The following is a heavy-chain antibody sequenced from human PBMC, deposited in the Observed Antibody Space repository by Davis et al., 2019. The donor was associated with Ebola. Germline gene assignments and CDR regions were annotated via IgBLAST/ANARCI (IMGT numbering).Heavy chain of an antibody. V-gene: IGHV1-8*01. CDR3: ARGGYFDWLTRWHYYGMDV. J-gene: IGHJ6*02. Sequence: AASVKVSCKASGYTFTTYDIHWVRQATGQGLEWMGWMNPNSENTGYAPKFQGRVTMTRSPSISTAYLDLSSLRSEDTAVYYCARGGYFDWLTRWHYYGMDVWGQGTTVTVSS. D-gene: IGHD3-9*01. CDR2: MNPNSENT. CDR1: GYTFTTYD.